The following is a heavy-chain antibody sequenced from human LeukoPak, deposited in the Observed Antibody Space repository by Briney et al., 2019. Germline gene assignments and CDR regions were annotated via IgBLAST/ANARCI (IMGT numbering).Heavy chain of an antibody. CDR3: ARDYTLTLGTTTYFQH. V-gene: IGHV5-51*01. CDR2: IYPSDSGIDI. D-gene: IGHD1-7*01. CDR1: GYTFTNYW. Sequence: KAGESLKISCKGSGYTFTNYWIAWVRQMPGKGLEWMGIIYPSDSGIDIKYSPSFEGQVTISADKSISTAYLQWSSLKAEDTAVYYCARDYTLTLGTTTYFQHWGQGTLVTVSS. J-gene: IGHJ1*01.